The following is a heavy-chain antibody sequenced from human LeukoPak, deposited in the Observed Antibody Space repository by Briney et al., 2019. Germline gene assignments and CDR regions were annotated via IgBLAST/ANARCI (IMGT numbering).Heavy chain of an antibody. Sequence: SETLSLTCAVSGYPISSGYYWGWIRQPPGKGLEWIGSIYQSGSTYYNPSLKSRVTISVDTSNNQFSLKLSSVTAADTAVYYCARREDFWSGSPWFDPWGQGTLVTVSS. CDR1: GYPISSGYY. V-gene: IGHV4-38-2*01. CDR2: IYQSGST. D-gene: IGHD3-3*01. CDR3: ARREDFWSGSPWFDP. J-gene: IGHJ5*02.